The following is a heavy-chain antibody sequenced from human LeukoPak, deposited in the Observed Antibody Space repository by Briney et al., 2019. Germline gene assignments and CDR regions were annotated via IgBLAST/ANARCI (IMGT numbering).Heavy chain of an antibody. J-gene: IGHJ6*03. CDR3: ARHLWTYYMDV. CDR1: GGSISSYY. V-gene: IGHV4-59*08. D-gene: IGHD3-10*01. Sequence: KPSETLSLTCTVSGGSISSYYWSWIRQPPGKGLEWIGYIYYSGSTNYNPSLKSRVTMSVDTSKNQFSLKLSSVTAADTAVYYCARHLWTYYMDVWGKGTTVTVSS. CDR2: IYYSGST.